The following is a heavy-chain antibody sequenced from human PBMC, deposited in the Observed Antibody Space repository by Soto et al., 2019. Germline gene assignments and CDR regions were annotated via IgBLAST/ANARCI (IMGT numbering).Heavy chain of an antibody. D-gene: IGHD3-22*01. J-gene: IGHJ4*02. CDR2: MNPNSGNT. CDR3: AGGRTSGY. Sequence: QVQLVQSGAEVKKPGASVKVSCKASGYTFTSYDINWVRQATGQGLEWMGWMNPNSGNTGYAQKFQGRGTMTRSNSRDTAYMELSSLGSEDTAVYYCAGGRTSGYWGQGTLVTVSA. V-gene: IGHV1-8*01. CDR1: GYTFTSYD.